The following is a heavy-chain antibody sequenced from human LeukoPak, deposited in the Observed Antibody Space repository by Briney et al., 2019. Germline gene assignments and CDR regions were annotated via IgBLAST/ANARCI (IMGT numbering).Heavy chain of an antibody. J-gene: IGHJ4*02. V-gene: IGHV3-48*02. D-gene: IGHD6-19*01. Sequence: PGRSLRLSCAASGFTLSSYSMNWVRQAPGKGLEWVSFISSGSGTIYYADSLKGRFTISRDNAKNSLYLQMNSLRDEDTAVYYCARETAVAGYYFDYWGQGTLVTVSS. CDR2: ISSGSGTI. CDR1: GFTLSSYS. CDR3: ARETAVAGYYFDY.